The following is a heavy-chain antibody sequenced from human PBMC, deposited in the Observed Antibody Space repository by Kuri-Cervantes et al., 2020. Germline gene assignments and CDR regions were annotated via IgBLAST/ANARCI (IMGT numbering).Heavy chain of an antibody. D-gene: IGHD5-12*01. V-gene: IGHV3-15*01. CDR3: TTDYGATISFRDY. CDR1: GFTFSDYY. Sequence: GESLKISCAASGFTFSDYYMSWIRQAPGKGLEWVGRIKSKTDGGTTDYAAPVKGRFTISRDDSKNTLYLQMNSLKTEDTAVYYCTTDYGATISFRDYWGQGTLVTVSS. CDR2: IKSKTDGGTT. J-gene: IGHJ4*02.